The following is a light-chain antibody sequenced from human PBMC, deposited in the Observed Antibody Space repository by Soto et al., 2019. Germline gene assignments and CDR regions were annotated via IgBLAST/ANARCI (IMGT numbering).Light chain of an antibody. CDR2: DAY. CDR1: QSVGND. J-gene: IGKJ4*01. V-gene: IGKV3-11*01. Sequence: EIVLTQSPATLSLFPGERDILSCMASQSVGNDLAWYQQKPGQAPRLLIYDAYNRATGVTARFSGRGSGTDFTLTISSLEPEDFAVYYCQQRNNWPLTFGEGTKVDIK. CDR3: QQRNNWPLT.